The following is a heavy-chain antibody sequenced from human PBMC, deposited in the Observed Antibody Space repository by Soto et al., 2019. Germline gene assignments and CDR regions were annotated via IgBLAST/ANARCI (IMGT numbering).Heavy chain of an antibody. CDR2: MSSDESNK. J-gene: IGHJ5*02. CDR3: AKDPASDTSMLTHWFDP. D-gene: IGHD5-18*01. CDR1: GFTFSSHG. V-gene: IGHV3-30*18. Sequence: QVQLVESGGGVVQPGRSLRLSCAASGFTFSSHGMHWVRQAPGKGLEWVAVMSSDESNKFYADSVRGRFTISRDISKKTLYLQMNSLRAEDTAVYYCAKDPASDTSMLTHWFDPWGQGTLVTVSS.